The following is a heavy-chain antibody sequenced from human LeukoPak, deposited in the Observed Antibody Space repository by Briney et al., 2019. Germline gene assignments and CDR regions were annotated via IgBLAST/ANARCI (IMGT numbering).Heavy chain of an antibody. CDR3: ARVNYDYIWGSYRYYFDY. D-gene: IGHD3-16*02. Sequence: SETLSLTCTVSGGSISSDNYSWSWIRQPAGKGLEWIGYIYYSGSTNYNPSLKSRVTISVDTSKNQFSLKLSSVTAADTAVYYCARVNYDYIWGSYRYYFDYWGQGTLVTVSS. CDR2: IYYSGST. V-gene: IGHV4-61*10. J-gene: IGHJ4*02. CDR1: GGSISSDNYS.